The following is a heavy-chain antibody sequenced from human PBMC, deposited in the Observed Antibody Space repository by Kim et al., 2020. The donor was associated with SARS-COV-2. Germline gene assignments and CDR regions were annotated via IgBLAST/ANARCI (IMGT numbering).Heavy chain of an antibody. Sequence: GGSLRLSCAASGFTFSDYYMSWIRQAPGKGLEWVSYISSSGSTIYYADSVKGRFTISRDNAKNSLYLQMNSLRAVDTAVYYCARDPSSSWYGDDYWGQGTLVTVSS. CDR2: ISSSGSTI. J-gene: IGHJ4*02. V-gene: IGHV3-11*04. CDR3: ARDPSSSWYGDDY. D-gene: IGHD6-13*01. CDR1: GFTFSDYY.